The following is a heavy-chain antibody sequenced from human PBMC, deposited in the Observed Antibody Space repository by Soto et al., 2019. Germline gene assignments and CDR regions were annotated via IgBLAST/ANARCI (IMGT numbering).Heavy chain of an antibody. Sequence: QVQLQQWGAGLLKPSETLSLTCAVYGGSFSGYYWSWIRQPPGKGLEWIGEINHSGSTNYNPSLKSRVTISVDPSKNQFSLKLSSVTAADTAVYYCARGTKDYGGNRNWFDPWGQGTLVTVSS. V-gene: IGHV4-34*01. D-gene: IGHD4-17*01. CDR1: GGSFSGYY. CDR3: ARGTKDYGGNRNWFDP. J-gene: IGHJ5*02. CDR2: INHSGST.